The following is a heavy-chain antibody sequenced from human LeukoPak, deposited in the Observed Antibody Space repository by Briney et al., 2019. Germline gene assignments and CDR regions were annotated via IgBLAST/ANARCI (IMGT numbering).Heavy chain of an antibody. CDR2: IYHSGST. J-gene: IGHJ4*02. V-gene: IGHV4-38-2*02. D-gene: IGHD5-12*01. Sequence: SETLSLTCTVSGYSISSGYYWGWIRQPPGKGLEWIGSIYHSGSTYYNPSLKSRVTISVDTSKNQFSLKLSSVTAADTAVYYCARRGVAPNHFDCWGQGTLVTVSS. CDR1: GYSISSGYY. CDR3: ARRGVAPNHFDC.